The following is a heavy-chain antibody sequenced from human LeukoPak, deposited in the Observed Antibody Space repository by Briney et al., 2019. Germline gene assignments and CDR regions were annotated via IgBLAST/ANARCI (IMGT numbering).Heavy chain of an antibody. D-gene: IGHD3-22*01. J-gene: IGHJ1*01. CDR3: AIMHGYYDGSGYWVQ. CDR2: ITPNADRT. Sequence: GSLRLSCAASGFTFGSYGMSWVRQAPGKGLEWVSFITPNADRTSYADSVEGRLTISRDNPRNTLYMQMNSLRDEDTAVYYCAIMHGYYDGSGYWVQWGQGTLVTVSS. CDR1: GFTFGSYG. V-gene: IGHV3-23*01.